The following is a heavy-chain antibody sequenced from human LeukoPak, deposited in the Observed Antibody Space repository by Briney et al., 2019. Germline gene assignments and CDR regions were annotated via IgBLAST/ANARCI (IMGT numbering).Heavy chain of an antibody. CDR2: ISYDGSNK. CDR3: ARVSRAAAIPEDY. V-gene: IGHV3-30*01. Sequence: GGSLRLSCAASGFTFSSYAMHWVRQAPGKGLEWVAVISYDGSNKYYADSVKGRFTISRDNSKNTLHLQMNSLRAEDTAVYYCARVSRAAAIPEDYWGQGTLVTVSS. D-gene: IGHD6-25*01. J-gene: IGHJ4*02. CDR1: GFTFSSYA.